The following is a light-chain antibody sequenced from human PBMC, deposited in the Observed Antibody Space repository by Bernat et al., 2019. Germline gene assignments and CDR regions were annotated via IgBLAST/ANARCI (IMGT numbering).Light chain of an antibody. CDR3: LQHNSYPYS. Sequence: DIQMTQSPSSLSASVGDTVTITCRASHDISTYLNWFQQKPGKAPQLLIYAASTLESGVPSRFSGSGSGTEFTLTISSLQPEDFAAYYCLQHNSYPYSFGQGTKVEIK. CDR1: HDISTY. CDR2: AAS. J-gene: IGKJ2*03. V-gene: IGKV1-17*01.